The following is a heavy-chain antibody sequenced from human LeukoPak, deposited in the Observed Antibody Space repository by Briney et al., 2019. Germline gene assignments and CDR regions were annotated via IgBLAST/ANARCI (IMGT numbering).Heavy chain of an antibody. V-gene: IGHV1-18*01. Sequence: ASVKVSCKASGYTFTSYGISWVRQAPGQGLEWMGWNSAYNGNTNYAQKLQGRVTMTTDTSTSTAYMELRSLRSDDTAVYYCARDPTYYDFWSGYYFDYWGQGTLVTVSS. CDR1: GYTFTSYG. J-gene: IGHJ4*02. CDR2: NSAYNGNT. D-gene: IGHD3-3*01. CDR3: ARDPTYYDFWSGYYFDY.